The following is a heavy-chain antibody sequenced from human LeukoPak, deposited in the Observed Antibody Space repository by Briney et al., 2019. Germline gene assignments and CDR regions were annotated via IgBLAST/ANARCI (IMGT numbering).Heavy chain of an antibody. V-gene: IGHV3-21*04. CDR3: AKDLPNWAFDY. Sequence: GGSLRLSCAASGFTFSSYSMNWVRQAPGKGLEWVSSISSSSSYIYYADSVKGRFTISRDNAKNSLYLQMNSLRAEDTAVYYCAKDLPNWAFDYWGQGTLVTVSS. J-gene: IGHJ4*02. CDR2: ISSSSSYI. CDR1: GFTFSSYS. D-gene: IGHD7-27*01.